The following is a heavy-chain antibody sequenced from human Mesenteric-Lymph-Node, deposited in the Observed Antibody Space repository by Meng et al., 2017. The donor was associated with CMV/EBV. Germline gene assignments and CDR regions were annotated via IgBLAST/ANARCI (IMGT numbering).Heavy chain of an antibody. D-gene: IGHD6-6*01. Sequence: GSLRLSCTVSGDSISSYYWSWIRQTPGKGLEWIGYVYYTGSTNYNPSLKSRVTISVDTSKNQFSLKLSSVTAADTAVYYCARDVRYSSSTGYYYYGMDVWGQGTTVTVSS. CDR1: GDSISSYY. V-gene: IGHV4-59*01. CDR2: VYYTGST. J-gene: IGHJ6*02. CDR3: ARDVRYSSSTGYYYYGMDV.